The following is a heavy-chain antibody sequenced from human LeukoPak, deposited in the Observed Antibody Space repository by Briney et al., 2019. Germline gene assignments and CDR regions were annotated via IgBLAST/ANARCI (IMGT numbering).Heavy chain of an antibody. CDR2: ISSSSSTI. D-gene: IGHD5-12*01. J-gene: IGHJ4*02. CDR1: GFTFSSYS. Sequence: GGSLRLSCAASGFTFSSYSMNWVRQAPGKGLEGVSYISSSSSTIYYADSVKGRFTISRDNAKNSLYLQMNSLRAEDTAVYYCAREEVATIIDYWRQGTLVTVSS. CDR3: AREEVATIIDY. V-gene: IGHV3-48*01.